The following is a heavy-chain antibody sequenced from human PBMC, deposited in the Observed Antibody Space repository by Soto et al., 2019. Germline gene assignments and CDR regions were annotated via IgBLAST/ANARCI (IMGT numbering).Heavy chain of an antibody. CDR2: ISYDGSNK. Sequence: PGGSLRLSCAASGFTFSSYGMHWVRQAPGKGLEWVAVISYDGSNKYYADSVKGRFTISRDNSKNTLYLQMNSLRAEDTAVYYCAKDLSAYGDYSPDYWGQGTLVTVSS. J-gene: IGHJ4*02. D-gene: IGHD4-17*01. CDR3: AKDLSAYGDYSPDY. V-gene: IGHV3-30*18. CDR1: GFTFSSYG.